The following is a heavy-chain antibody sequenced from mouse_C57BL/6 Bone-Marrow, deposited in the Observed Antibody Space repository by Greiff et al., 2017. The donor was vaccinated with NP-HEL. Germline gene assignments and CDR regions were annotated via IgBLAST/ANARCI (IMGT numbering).Heavy chain of an antibody. Sequence: VQLQQPGAELVKPGASVKMSCKASGYTFTSYWITWVKQRPGQGLEWIGDIYPGSGSTNYNEKFKSKATLTVDTSSSTAYMQLSSLTSEDSAVYYGARKEAYHYRGGAMDYWGQGTSVTVSS. D-gene: IGHD2-14*01. V-gene: IGHV1-55*01. J-gene: IGHJ4*01. CDR2: IYPGSGST. CDR3: ARKEAYHYRGGAMDY. CDR1: GYTFTSYW.